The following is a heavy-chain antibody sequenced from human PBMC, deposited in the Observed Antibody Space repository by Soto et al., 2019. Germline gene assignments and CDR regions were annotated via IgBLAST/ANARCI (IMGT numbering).Heavy chain of an antibody. CDR3: ARMPAAHYYYYYGMDV. D-gene: IGHD6-13*01. CDR1: GFSLSNARMG. J-gene: IGHJ6*02. Sequence: QVTLKESGPVLVKPTETLTLTCTVSGFSLSNARMGVSWIRQPPGKALEWLAHIFSNDDKSYSTSLKSRLTISKDTSKSQVVLTMTNMDPVDTATYYCARMPAAHYYYYYGMDVWGQGTTVTVSS. V-gene: IGHV2-26*01. CDR2: IFSNDDK.